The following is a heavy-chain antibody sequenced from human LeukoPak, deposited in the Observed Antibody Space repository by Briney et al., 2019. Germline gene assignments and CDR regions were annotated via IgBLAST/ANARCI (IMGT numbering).Heavy chain of an antibody. CDR1: GFTFSNAW. J-gene: IGHJ4*02. D-gene: IGHD2-2*01. Sequence: GGPLRLSCAASGFTFSNAWMSWVRQTPGKGPEWVGRIKSKSDGGTTEYAEPVKGRFTISRDDSKNTLYLQMNSLKTEDTGMYYCATAYCSTTSCVPWGQGTLVTVSS. CDR2: IKSKSDGGTT. CDR3: ATAYCSTTSCVP. V-gene: IGHV3-15*01.